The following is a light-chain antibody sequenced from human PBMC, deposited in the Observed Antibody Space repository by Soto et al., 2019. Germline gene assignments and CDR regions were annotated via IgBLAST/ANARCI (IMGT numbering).Light chain of an antibody. Sequence: DIVMTQSPDSLSASVGDRVTITCRASQSISSYLNWYQQKPGKAPKLLIYAASSLQSGVPSRFSGSGSGTDFTLTISSLQPEDFATYYCQQSYSTLRGTFGQGTKLEIK. CDR1: QSISSY. CDR2: AAS. CDR3: QQSYSTLRGT. J-gene: IGKJ2*02. V-gene: IGKV1-39*01.